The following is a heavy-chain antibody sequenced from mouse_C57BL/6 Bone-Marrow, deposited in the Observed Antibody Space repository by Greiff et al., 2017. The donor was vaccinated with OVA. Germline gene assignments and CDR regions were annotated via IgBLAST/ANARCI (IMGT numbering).Heavy chain of an antibody. J-gene: IGHJ3*01. V-gene: IGHV1-26*01. D-gene: IGHD3-2*02. Sequence: EVQLQQSGPELVKPGASVKISCKASGYTFTDYYMNWVKQSHGKSLEWIGDINPNNGGTSYNQKFKGKATLTVDKSSSTAYMELRSLTSEDSAVYYCARSLAQATLAYWGQGTLVTVSA. CDR1: GYTFTDYY. CDR3: ARSLAQATLAY. CDR2: INPNNGGT.